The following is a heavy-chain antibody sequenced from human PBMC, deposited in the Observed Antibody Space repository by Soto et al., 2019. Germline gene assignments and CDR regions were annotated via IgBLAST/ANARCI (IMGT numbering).Heavy chain of an antibody. V-gene: IGHV3-7*04. CDR1: GFTFSSYW. CDR3: ARNKRMATLDY. Sequence: GGSLRLSCAASGFTFSSYWMSWVRQAPGKGLEWVANIKQDGSEKYYADSVKGRFTISRDNAKNSLYLQMNSLRAEDTAVYYCARNKRMATLDYWGQGTLVTVSS. CDR2: IKQDGSEK. D-gene: IGHD5-12*01. J-gene: IGHJ4*02.